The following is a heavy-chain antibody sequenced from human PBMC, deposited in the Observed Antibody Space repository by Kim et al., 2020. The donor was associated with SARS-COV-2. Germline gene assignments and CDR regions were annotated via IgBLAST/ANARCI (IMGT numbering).Heavy chain of an antibody. J-gene: IGHJ4*02. CDR1: GGSISSSSSY. V-gene: IGHV4-39*01. CDR2: IYYSGRT. CDR3: ARQYSSSWFGEREPGEFDH. Sequence: SETLSLTCTVSGGSISSSSSYWGWIRQPPGKGLEWIGSIYYSGRTYYSPSLKSRVTISVDTSKNQFSLKLSSLTAADTAVYYCARQYSSSWFGEREPGEFDHWGQGTLVTVSS. D-gene: IGHD6-13*01.